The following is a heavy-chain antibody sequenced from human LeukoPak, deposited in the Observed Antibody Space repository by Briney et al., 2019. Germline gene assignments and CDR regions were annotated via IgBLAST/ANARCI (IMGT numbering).Heavy chain of an antibody. Sequence: GGSLRLSCAASGFTFSSYWMSWVRQAPGKGLEWVANIKQDGSEKYYVDSVKGRFTISRGNAKNSLYLQMNSLRAEDTAVYYCARGYYYGSGDFFDYWGQGTLVTVSS. CDR3: ARGYYYGSGDFFDY. V-gene: IGHV3-7*01. CDR1: GFTFSSYW. D-gene: IGHD3-10*01. J-gene: IGHJ4*02. CDR2: IKQDGSEK.